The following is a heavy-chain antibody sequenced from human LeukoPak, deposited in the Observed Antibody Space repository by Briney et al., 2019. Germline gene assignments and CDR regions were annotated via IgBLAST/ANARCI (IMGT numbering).Heavy chain of an antibody. J-gene: IGHJ3*02. CDR2: IYYSGST. V-gene: IGHV4-59*01. D-gene: IGHD3-22*01. CDR1: GGSISSYY. Sequence: SETRSLTCTVSGGSISSYYWSWVRQPPGKGLEWIGYIYYSGSTNYNPSLKSRVTISVDTSKNQFSLKLSSVTAADTAVYYCERYSPYYDSSGYAFDIWGQGTMVTVSS. CDR3: ERYSPYYDSSGYAFDI.